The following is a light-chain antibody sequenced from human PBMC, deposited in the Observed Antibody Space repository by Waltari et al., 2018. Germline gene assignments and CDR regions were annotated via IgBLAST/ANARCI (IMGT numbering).Light chain of an antibody. J-gene: IGLJ1*01. V-gene: IGLV2-14*03. Sequence: QSALTQPASVSGSPRQPITIPCTGTSSDVGGYNYVAWYQTHPGKAPKLIIYDVNNWPSGVSNRFSGSKSGNTASLTISGLQAEDEADYFCSSFTSTHTYVFGSGTKVNVL. CDR3: SSFTSTHTYV. CDR1: SSDVGGYNY. CDR2: DVN.